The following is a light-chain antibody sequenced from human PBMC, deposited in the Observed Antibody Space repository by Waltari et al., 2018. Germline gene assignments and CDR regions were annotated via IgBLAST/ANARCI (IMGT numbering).Light chain of an antibody. CDR3: QHYVRLPAK. CDR1: QSVGRS. V-gene: IGKV3-20*01. CDR2: GAS. Sequence: EIVLTQSSGTLSLSPGERATLSCWASQSVGRSLAWYQQKRGQAPRLLIYGASTRATGGPDMFSGSGCGTAFSRTIIRLEPEDFAVYYCQHYVRLPAKFGQDAKAEI. J-gene: IGKJ1*01.